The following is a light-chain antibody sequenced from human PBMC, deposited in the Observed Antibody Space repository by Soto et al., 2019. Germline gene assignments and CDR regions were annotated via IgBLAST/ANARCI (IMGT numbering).Light chain of an antibody. CDR2: GAS. CDR1: QSVSSTY. V-gene: IGKV3-20*01. J-gene: IGKJ1*01. CDR3: QQYGGSRWT. Sequence: EIVLTQSPGTLSLSPGERDTLYCRASQSVSSTYLAWYQQKPGQAPRLLIYGASNRATGISDRFSGSGSGTDFTLTISRLEPEDFAVYYCQQYGGSRWTFGQGTKVDIK.